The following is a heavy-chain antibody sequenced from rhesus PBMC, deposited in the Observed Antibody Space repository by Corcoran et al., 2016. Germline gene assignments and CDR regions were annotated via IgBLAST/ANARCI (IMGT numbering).Heavy chain of an antibody. CDR1: GGSISSSNW. D-gene: IGHD5-24*01. Sequence: QVQLQESGPGLGKPSETLSLTCAVSGGSISSSNWWSWIRQPPGKGLEWIGYISGSSRSTSSTPSLRGRVTISADSSKNQFSLQLSSVTAADSAVYYCARYKTATVCTARYDYWGQGVLVTVSS. J-gene: IGHJ4*01. CDR2: ISGSSRST. CDR3: ARYKTATVCTARYDY. V-gene: IGHV4-65*01.